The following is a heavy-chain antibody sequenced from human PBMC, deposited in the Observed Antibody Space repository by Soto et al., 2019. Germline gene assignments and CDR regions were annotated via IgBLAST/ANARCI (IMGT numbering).Heavy chain of an antibody. CDR3: AKWLRGGSYYCDF. V-gene: IGHV3-23*01. Sequence: GSLRRSCQASGFTFSSYAMSWVRQAPGKGLEWVALVDSSHNTFYPDSVKGRFTVSRDNYRNTLYLQMNSLRAEDTALYYCAKWLRGGSYYCDFWGQGTMVTVSS. CDR1: GFTFSSYA. CDR2: VDSSHNT. J-gene: IGHJ3*01. D-gene: IGHD2-15*01.